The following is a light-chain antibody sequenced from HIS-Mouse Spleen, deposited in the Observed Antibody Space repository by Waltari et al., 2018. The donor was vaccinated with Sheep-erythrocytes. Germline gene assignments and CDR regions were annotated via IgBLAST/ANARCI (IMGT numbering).Light chain of an antibody. J-gene: IGLJ2*01. CDR1: NLGDKY. CDR2: QDS. V-gene: IGLV3-1*01. CDR3: QAWDSSTVV. Sequence: SYELTQPPSVSVSPGQTASITCPGDNLGDKYACWYQQKPGQSPVLVIYQDSKRPSGIPGGFSGSNAGNTATLTISGTQAMDEADYYCQAWDSSTVVFGGGTKLTVL.